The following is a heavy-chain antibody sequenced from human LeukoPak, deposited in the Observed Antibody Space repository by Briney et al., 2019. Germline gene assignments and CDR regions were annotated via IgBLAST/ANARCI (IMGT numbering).Heavy chain of an antibody. CDR1: GFTFSSYW. CDR3: AKDGYSGSYKYNWFDP. J-gene: IGHJ5*02. Sequence: GGSLRLSCAASGFTFSSYWMSWVRQAPGKELEWVANIKQDGSEKYYVDSVKGRFTISRDNAKNSLYLQMNSLRGEDTAVYYCAKDGYSGSYKYNWFDPWGQGTLVTVSS. CDR2: IKQDGSEK. V-gene: IGHV3-7*03. D-gene: IGHD1-26*01.